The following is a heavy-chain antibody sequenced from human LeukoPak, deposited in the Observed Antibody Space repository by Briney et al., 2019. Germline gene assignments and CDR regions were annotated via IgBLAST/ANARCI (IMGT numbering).Heavy chain of an antibody. CDR3: ARESVAGTHNWFDP. CDR2: IYYSGST. D-gene: IGHD6-19*01. V-gene: IGHV4-59*01. Sequence: SETLSLTCTVSGGSISRYYWSWIRQPPGKGLEWIGYIYYSGSTNYNPSLKSRVTISVDTSKNQFSLKLSSVTAADTAVYYCARESVAGTHNWFDPWGQGTLVTVSS. J-gene: IGHJ5*02. CDR1: GGSISRYY.